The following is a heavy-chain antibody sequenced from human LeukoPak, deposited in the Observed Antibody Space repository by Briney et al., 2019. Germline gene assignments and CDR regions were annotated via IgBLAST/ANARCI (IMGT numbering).Heavy chain of an antibody. Sequence: ASVKVSCKASGGTFSSYAISWVRQAPGQGLEWMGGIIPIFGTANYAQKFRGRVTITADESTSTAYMELSSLRSEDTAVYYCARCLGCYDILTGYYDAGGLHWYFDLWGRGTLVTVSS. CDR1: GGTFSSYA. D-gene: IGHD3-9*01. V-gene: IGHV1-69*13. CDR3: ARCLGCYDILTGYYDAGGLHWYFDL. CDR2: IIPIFGTA. J-gene: IGHJ2*01.